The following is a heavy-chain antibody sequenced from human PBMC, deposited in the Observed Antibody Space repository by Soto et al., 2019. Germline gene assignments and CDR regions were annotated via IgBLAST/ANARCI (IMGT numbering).Heavy chain of an antibody. V-gene: IGHV3-30*18. D-gene: IGHD4-17*01. CDR2: ISYDGSNK. J-gene: IGHJ6*03. CDR1: GFTFSSYG. Sequence: GESLKISCAASGFTFSSYGMHWVRQAPGKGLEWVAVISYDGSNKYYADSVKGRFTISRDNSKNTLYLQMNSLRAEDTAVYYCAKDDLRRYYYYYYYMDVWGKGTTVTVSS. CDR3: AKDDLRRYYYYYYYMDV.